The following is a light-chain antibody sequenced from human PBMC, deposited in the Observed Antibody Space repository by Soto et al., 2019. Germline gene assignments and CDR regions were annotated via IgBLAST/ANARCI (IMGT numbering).Light chain of an antibody. J-gene: IGLJ2*01. CDR2: EVS. V-gene: IGLV2-8*01. Sequence: QSALTQPPSASGSPGQSVTISCTGGSSDVGGYNYVSWYQQHPGKAPKLMIYEVSKRPSGVPDRFSGSKSGNTASLTVSGLQAEDVADYYCSSYAGSNNVVFGGGTKLTVL. CDR1: SSDVGGYNY. CDR3: SSYAGSNNVV.